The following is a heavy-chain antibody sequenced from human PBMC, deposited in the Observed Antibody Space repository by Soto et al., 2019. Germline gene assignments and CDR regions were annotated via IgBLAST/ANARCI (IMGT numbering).Heavy chain of an antibody. Sequence: GGSLRLSCTASGFTFRNYGMGWVRQAPGKGLDWVSSISGSGASTYYADSVKGRFTISRDNSKNTLFLQVNSLRAEDTALYYCAKDVRAIGRSETYGWLDPWGQGTLVTVSS. CDR1: GFTFRNYG. J-gene: IGHJ5*02. V-gene: IGHV3-23*01. CDR2: ISGSGAST. D-gene: IGHD3-10*02. CDR3: AKDVRAIGRSETYGWLDP.